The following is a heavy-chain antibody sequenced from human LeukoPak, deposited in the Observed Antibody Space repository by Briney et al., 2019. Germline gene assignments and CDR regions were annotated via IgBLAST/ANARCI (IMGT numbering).Heavy chain of an antibody. J-gene: IGHJ4*02. Sequence: PSETLSLTCSVYAGSFSGFYCSWIRQVPGKGLEWLGEIHHSGIINYNPSLKSRLTLSEDTPNSQFSLKLTSVTAADTAVYFCARGHSTSGFDYWGRGTLVTVSS. D-gene: IGHD2-2*01. V-gene: IGHV4-34*01. CDR2: IHHSGII. CDR3: ARGHSTSGFDY. CDR1: AGSFSGFY.